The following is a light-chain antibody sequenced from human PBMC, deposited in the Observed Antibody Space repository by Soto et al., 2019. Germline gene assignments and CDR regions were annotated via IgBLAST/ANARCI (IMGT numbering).Light chain of an antibody. CDR2: RNN. CDR3: AAWDDSLSGWV. CDR1: SSNIGSNY. Sequence: SVLTQPHSASGTPGQRVTISCSGSSSNIGSNYVYWYQQLPGTAPKLLIYRNNQRPSGVPDRFSGSKSGTSASLAISGLRSEDEAAYYCAAWDDSLSGWVFGGGTKLTVL. J-gene: IGLJ3*02. V-gene: IGLV1-47*01.